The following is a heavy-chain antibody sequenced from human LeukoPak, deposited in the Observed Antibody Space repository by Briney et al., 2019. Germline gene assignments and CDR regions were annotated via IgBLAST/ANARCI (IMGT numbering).Heavy chain of an antibody. CDR3: AREPTESTTAY. D-gene: IGHD4-11*01. CDR2: IHFSGST. J-gene: IGHJ4*02. CDR1: RGSMSDYN. Sequence: PSETLSLTCTVSRGSMSDYNWNWIRQSAGRGLEWIGRIHFSGSTNYNPSLKSRVTMSLDTSKKQVSLRLTSVIAADTAIYYCAREPTESTTAYWGQGALVTVSS. V-gene: IGHV4-4*07.